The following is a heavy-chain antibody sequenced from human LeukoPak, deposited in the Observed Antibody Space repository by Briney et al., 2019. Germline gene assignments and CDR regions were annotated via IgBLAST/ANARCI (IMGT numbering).Heavy chain of an antibody. V-gene: IGHV3-74*01. Sequence: GGSLRLSCAASGFTFSSYWMHWVRQAPGKGLVWVSRINTDGSSTSYADSVKGRFTISRDNSKNTLYLQMNSLRAEDTAVYYCARDGPLTESGYYYSSMDYWGQGTLVTVSS. D-gene: IGHD3-22*01. J-gene: IGHJ4*02. CDR3: ARDGPLTESGYYYSSMDY. CDR2: INTDGSST. CDR1: GFTFSSYW.